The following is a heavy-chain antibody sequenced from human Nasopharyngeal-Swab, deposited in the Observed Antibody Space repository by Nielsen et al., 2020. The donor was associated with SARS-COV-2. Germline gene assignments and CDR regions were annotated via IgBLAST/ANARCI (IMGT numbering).Heavy chain of an antibody. V-gene: IGHV3-9*01. CDR3: AKGGLMVRWHAFDY. Sequence: SLKISCAASGFTFDDYAMHWVWQAPGKGLEWVSGISWNSGSIGYADSVKGRFTISRDNAKNSLYLQMNSLRAEDTALYYCAKGGLMVRWHAFDYWGQGTLVTVSS. D-gene: IGHD2-8*01. J-gene: IGHJ4*02. CDR1: GFTFDDYA. CDR2: ISWNSGSI.